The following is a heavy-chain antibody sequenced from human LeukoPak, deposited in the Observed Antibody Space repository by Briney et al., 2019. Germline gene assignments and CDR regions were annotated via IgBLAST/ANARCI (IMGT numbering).Heavy chain of an antibody. CDR2: IYTSGST. V-gene: IGHV4-4*07. CDR1: GGSISSYY. Sequence: SETLSLTRTVSGGSISSYYWSWIRQPAGKGLEWIGRIYTSGSTNYNPSLKSRVTMSVDTSKNQFSLKLSSVTAADTAVYYCAGGYSYGWSVYWGQGTLVTVSS. J-gene: IGHJ4*02. D-gene: IGHD5-18*01. CDR3: AGGYSYGWSVY.